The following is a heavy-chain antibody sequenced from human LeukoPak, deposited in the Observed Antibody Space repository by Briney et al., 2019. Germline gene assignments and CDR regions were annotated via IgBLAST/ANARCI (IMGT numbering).Heavy chain of an antibody. J-gene: IGHJ4*02. CDR2: ISYDGSNK. Sequence: GGSLRLSCAASGFTFSSYGMHWVRQAPGKGLEWGAVISYDGSNKYYADSVKGRFTISRDNSKNTLYLQMNSLRAEDTAVYYCARHYDSSGNYYFDYWGQGTLVTVSS. V-gene: IGHV3-30*03. CDR3: ARHYDSSGNYYFDY. D-gene: IGHD3-22*01. CDR1: GFTFSSYG.